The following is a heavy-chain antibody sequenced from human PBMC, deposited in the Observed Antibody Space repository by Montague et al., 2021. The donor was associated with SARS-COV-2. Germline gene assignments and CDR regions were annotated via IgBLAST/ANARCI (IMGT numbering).Heavy chain of an antibody. Sequence: SETLSLTCDVNGTSFTDHYWTWLRQSPGGGLEWIGEIHHGGDNNYNPSFRSRVTISIDTPKPQSSLRLYSMTAADTAVYYCARGVRVANRPDRFSYSLDVWGRGTAIIVTS. CDR1: GTSFTDHY. CDR2: IHHGGDN. D-gene: IGHD3-3*01. CDR3: ARGVRVANRPDRFSYSLDV. V-gene: IGHV4-34*01. J-gene: IGHJ6*02.